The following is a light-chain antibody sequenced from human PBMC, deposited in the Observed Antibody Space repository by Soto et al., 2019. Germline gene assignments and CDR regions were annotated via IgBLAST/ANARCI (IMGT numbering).Light chain of an antibody. CDR3: QTWGTGIWV. CDR2: LNSDGSH. Sequence: QPVLTQSPSASASLGASVKLTCTLSSGHSSYAIAWHQQQPEKGPRYLMKLNSDGSHSKGDGIPDRFSGSSSGAERYLTISSLQSADEADYSCQTWGTGIWVFGGGTQLTVL. CDR1: SGHSSYA. V-gene: IGLV4-69*01. J-gene: IGLJ3*02.